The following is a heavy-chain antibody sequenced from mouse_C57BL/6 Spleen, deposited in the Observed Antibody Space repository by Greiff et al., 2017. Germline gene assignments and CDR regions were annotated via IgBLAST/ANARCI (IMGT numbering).Heavy chain of an antibody. Sequence: VQLQQSGPELVKPGASVKISCKASGYTFTDYYMNWVKQSHGKSLEWIGDINPNNGGTSYNQKFKGKATLTVDKSSSTAYMELRSLTSEDSAVYYCARTDRGDWYFDVWGTGTTVTVSP. CDR3: ARTDRGDWYFDV. CDR2: INPNNGGT. J-gene: IGHJ1*03. V-gene: IGHV1-26*01. CDR1: GYTFTDYY.